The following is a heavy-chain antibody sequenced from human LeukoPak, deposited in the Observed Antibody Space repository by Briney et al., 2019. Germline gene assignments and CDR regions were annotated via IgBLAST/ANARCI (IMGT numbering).Heavy chain of an antibody. CDR1: GGSISSSSNY. CDR3: ATLTGGDDAFDI. D-gene: IGHD4-23*01. Sequence: PSETLSLTCSVSGGSISSSSNYWSWIRQTAGKGLEWIGRIYSSGRTNYNPSLKSRVTISQDTSKNQFSLKLNSVTPADTAVYYCATLTGGDDAFDIWGQGTMVTVTS. J-gene: IGHJ3*02. CDR2: IYSSGRT. V-gene: IGHV4-61*02.